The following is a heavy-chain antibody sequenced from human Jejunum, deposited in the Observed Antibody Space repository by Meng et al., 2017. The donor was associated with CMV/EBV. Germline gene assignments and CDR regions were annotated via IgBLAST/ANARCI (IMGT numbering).Heavy chain of an antibody. V-gene: IGHV4-39*07. Sequence: QVHLKGAGPGRVHPPETLLPTCTVSGDSISSGRHFWGWIRQAPGKGLEWIATIHYTETTHYNPSLKSRITISVDTSKNQISLKVNSVTAADTAMYYCAADISTAWFYYWGQGTLVTVSS. CDR1: GDSISSGRHF. CDR2: IHYTETT. J-gene: IGHJ4*02. D-gene: IGHD2-2*01. CDR3: AADISTAWFYY.